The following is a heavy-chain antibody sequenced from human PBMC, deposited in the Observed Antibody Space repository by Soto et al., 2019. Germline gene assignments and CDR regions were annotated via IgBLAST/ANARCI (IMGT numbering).Heavy chain of an antibody. CDR1: GYTFTTYG. J-gene: IGHJ4*02. CDR3: AREGMAVADPLDY. D-gene: IGHD6-19*01. CDR2: ISTYNGNA. Sequence: GASVKVSCKASGYTFTTYGVSCVRPAPGQGLEWLGWISTYNGNANYPQKFQGRVTLTTDTSTSTAYMELRSLTSDDTAVYYCAREGMAVADPLDYWGQGTQVTVSS. V-gene: IGHV1-18*01.